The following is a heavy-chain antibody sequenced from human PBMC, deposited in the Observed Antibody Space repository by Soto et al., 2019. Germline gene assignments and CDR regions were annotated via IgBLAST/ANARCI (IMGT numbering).Heavy chain of an antibody. Sequence: GGSLRLSCEASGFTFSSYGMHWVRQAPGKGLEWVAVISYDGSNKYYADSVKGRFTISRDNSKNTLYLQMNSLRAEDTAVYYCAKDGDCSSTSCPFDYWGQGTLVTVSS. J-gene: IGHJ4*02. D-gene: IGHD2-2*01. V-gene: IGHV3-30*18. CDR3: AKDGDCSSTSCPFDY. CDR2: ISYDGSNK. CDR1: GFTFSSYG.